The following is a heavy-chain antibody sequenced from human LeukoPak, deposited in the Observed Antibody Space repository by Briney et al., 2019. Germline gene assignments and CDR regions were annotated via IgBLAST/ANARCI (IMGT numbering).Heavy chain of an antibody. CDR2: ISYDGSNK. J-gene: IGHJ4*02. CDR3: AREGY. V-gene: IGHV3-30-3*01. CDR1: GFTFSSYA. Sequence: GGSLRLSCAASGFTFSSYAMHWVRQAPGKGLEWVAVISYDGSNKYYADSVKGRFTISRDNSKNTLYLQMNSLRAEDTAVYYCAREGYWGQGTLVTVSS.